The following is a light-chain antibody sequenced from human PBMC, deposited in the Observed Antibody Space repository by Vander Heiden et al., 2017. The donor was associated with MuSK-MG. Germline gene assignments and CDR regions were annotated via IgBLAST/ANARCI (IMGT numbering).Light chain of an antibody. CDR3: QYYEFMPLT. CDR1: QDIKIY. Sequence: DIQMTQSPTSLSASIGDRVTITCQASQDIKIYLSWFQQKPGKAPKLLIYDASNLQAGVPSRFSGSGSGTQFSFTISSLQPEDVATYFCQYYEFMPLTFGGGTRVEI. J-gene: IGKJ4*01. V-gene: IGKV1-33*01. CDR2: DAS.